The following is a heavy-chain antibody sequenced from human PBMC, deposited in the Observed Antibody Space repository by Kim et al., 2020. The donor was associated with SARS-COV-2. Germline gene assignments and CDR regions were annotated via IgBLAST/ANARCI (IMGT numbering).Heavy chain of an antibody. J-gene: IGHJ6*02. Sequence: GGSLRLSCAASGFTFSSYAMHWVRQAPGKGLEWVAVISYDGSNKYYADSVKGRFTIPRDNSKNTLYLQMNSLRAEDTAVYYCATSGSGSYYYYGMDVWGQGTTVTVSS. V-gene: IGHV3-30-3*01. D-gene: IGHD3-10*01. CDR2: ISYDGSNK. CDR3: ATSGSGSYYYYGMDV. CDR1: GFTFSSYA.